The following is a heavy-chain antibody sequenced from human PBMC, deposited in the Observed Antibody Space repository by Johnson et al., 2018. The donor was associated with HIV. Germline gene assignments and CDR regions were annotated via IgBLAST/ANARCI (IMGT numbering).Heavy chain of an antibody. V-gene: IGHV3-30-3*01. CDR3: ASLSDDAFDF. Sequence: QMLLVESGGGVVQPRRSLRLSCAASGFTFSNYAMNWVRQAPGKGLEWVAVISYDGSNKHFAESVQGRFTVSRDNSENTLYLQMNSLKAEDTAVYYCASLSDDAFDFWGQGTMVIVSS. CDR2: ISYDGSNK. J-gene: IGHJ3*01. CDR1: GFTFSNYA.